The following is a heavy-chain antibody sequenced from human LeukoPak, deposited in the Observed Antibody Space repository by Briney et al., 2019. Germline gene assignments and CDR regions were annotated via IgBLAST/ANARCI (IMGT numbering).Heavy chain of an antibody. V-gene: IGHV1-18*01. Sequence: ASVKVSCKASGYAFTSYDFNWVRQAPGQGLEWMGWISAYNGNTNYAQKLQGRVTMTTDTSTSTAYMELRSLRSDDTAVYYCAINMGMFDYWGQGTLVTVSS. CDR1: GYAFTSYD. J-gene: IGHJ4*02. CDR3: AINMGMFDY. CDR2: ISAYNGNT. D-gene: IGHD3-10*01.